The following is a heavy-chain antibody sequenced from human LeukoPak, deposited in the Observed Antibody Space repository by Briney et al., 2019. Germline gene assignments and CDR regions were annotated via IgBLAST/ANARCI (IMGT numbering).Heavy chain of an antibody. D-gene: IGHD6-13*01. J-gene: IGHJ4*02. Sequence: AGGSLRLSCAASGFTFSNYSMNWVRQAPGKGLEWVSYISRSSTTIYYADTVKGRFTISRDNAKNPLYLQMNSLRAEDTAVYYCATSGYSSSWYFGWGQGTLVTISS. CDR2: ISRSSTTI. CDR3: ATSGYSSSWYFG. V-gene: IGHV3-48*01. CDR1: GFTFSNYS.